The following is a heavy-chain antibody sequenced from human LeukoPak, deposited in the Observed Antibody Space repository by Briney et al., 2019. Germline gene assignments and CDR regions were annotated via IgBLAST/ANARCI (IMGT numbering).Heavy chain of an antibody. Sequence: HPGGSLRLSCAASGFTFSSYAMTWVRQAPGKGLEWVSYITDSGSPMYYGDSVKGRFTISRDNAKNSLFLQMNSLRAEDTAVYYCARESSSWPQPFDYWGQGTLVTVSS. CDR3: ARESSSWPQPFDY. J-gene: IGHJ4*02. CDR2: ITDSGSPM. V-gene: IGHV3-48*03. CDR1: GFTFSSYA. D-gene: IGHD6-13*01.